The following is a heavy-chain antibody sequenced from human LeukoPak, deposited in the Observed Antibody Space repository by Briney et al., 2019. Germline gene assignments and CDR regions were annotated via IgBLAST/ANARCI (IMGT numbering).Heavy chain of an antibody. V-gene: IGHV3-48*01. CDR3: ARDRHKYNYDSSGYPPY. CDR2: ISSSSSTI. Sequence: GGSLRLSCAASGFTFSSYSMIWVRQAPGKGLEWVSYISSSSSTIYYADSVKGRFTISRDNAKNSLYLQMNSLRAENTALYYCARDRHKYNYDSSGYPPYWGQGTLVTVSS. J-gene: IGHJ4*02. CDR1: GFTFSSYS. D-gene: IGHD3-22*01.